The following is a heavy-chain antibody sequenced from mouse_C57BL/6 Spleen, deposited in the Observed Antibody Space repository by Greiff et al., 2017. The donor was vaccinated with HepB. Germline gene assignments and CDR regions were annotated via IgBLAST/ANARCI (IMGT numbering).Heavy chain of an antibody. V-gene: IGHV1-15*01. CDR1: GYTFTDYE. D-gene: IGHD2-3*01. Sequence: VQLQQSGAELVRPGASVTLSCKASGYTFTDYEMHWVKQTPVHGLEWIGAIDPETGGTAYNQKFKGTAILTADKTSSTAYMELRSLTSEDSAVYYCTRTGWLKDFDYWGQGTTLTVSS. CDR2: IDPETGGT. CDR3: TRTGWLKDFDY. J-gene: IGHJ2*01.